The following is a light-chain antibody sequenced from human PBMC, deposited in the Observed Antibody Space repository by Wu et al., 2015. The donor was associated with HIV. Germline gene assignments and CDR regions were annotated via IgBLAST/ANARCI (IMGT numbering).Light chain of an antibody. CDR3: QQYGSSSWT. Sequence: EIVMTQSPVTLSVSPGESATLSCRASQSVSRSIAWYQQKTGQAPRLLIYHASSRATGIPNRFSGSGSGRDFTLTISSVEPEDFAVYYCQQYGSSSWTFGQGTNVEIK. V-gene: IGKV3-20*01. J-gene: IGKJ1*01. CDR1: QSVSRS. CDR2: HAS.